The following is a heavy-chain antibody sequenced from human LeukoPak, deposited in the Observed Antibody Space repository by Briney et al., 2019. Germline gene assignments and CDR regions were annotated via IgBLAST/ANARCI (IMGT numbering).Heavy chain of an antibody. D-gene: IGHD3-10*01. CDR3: ARTGAYYGSGSYFYFDY. J-gene: IGHJ4*02. CDR2: IIPIFGTA. V-gene: IGHV1-69*06. CDR1: GYTFSSYG. Sequence: SVKVSCKASGYTFSSYGISWVRQAPGQGLEWMGGIIPIFGTANYAQKFQGRVTITADKSTSTAYMELSSLRSEDTAVYYCARTGAYYGSGSYFYFDYWGQGTLVTVSS.